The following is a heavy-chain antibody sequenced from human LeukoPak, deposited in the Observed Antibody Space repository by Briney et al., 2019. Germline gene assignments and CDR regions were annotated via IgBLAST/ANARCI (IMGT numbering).Heavy chain of an antibody. Sequence: PSETLSLTCAVYGGSFSGYYWSWIRQPPGKGLEWIGEINHSGSTNYNPSLKSRVTISVDTSKNQFSLKLSSVTAADTAVYYCARRLRQRITMIVVANPHFDYWGQGTLVTVSS. CDR3: ARRLRQRITMIVVANPHFDY. D-gene: IGHD3-22*01. J-gene: IGHJ4*02. CDR2: INHSGST. V-gene: IGHV4-34*01. CDR1: GGSFSGYY.